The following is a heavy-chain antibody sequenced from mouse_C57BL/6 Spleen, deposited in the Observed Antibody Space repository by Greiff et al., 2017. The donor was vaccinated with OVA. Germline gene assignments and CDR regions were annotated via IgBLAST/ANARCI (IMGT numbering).Heavy chain of an antibody. CDR2: IYPGSGNT. Sequence: VQLQQSGAELVRPGASVKLSCKASGYTFTDYYINWVKQRPGQGLEWIARIYPGSGNTYYNAKFKGQATLTAEQSSSTAYMQLSSLTSEDSAVYFGARGPRDGSSCFDYWGQGTTLTVSS. J-gene: IGHJ2*01. D-gene: IGHD1-1*01. CDR1: GYTFTDYY. CDR3: ARGPRDGSSCFDY. V-gene: IGHV1-76*01.